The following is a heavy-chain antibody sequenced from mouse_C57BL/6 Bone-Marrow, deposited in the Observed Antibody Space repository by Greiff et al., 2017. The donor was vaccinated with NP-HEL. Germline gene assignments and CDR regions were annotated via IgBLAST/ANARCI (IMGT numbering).Heavy chain of an antibody. CDR3: ARQLPHYYAMDY. V-gene: IGHV1-55*01. J-gene: IGHJ4*01. D-gene: IGHD2-1*01. CDR1: GYTFTSYW. CDR2: IYPGSGST. Sequence: QVQLQQPGAELVKPGASVKMSCKASGYTFTSYWITWVKPRPGQGLEWIGDIYPGSGSTNYNEKFKSTATLTADTSSSTADMQLSSLSSEYAAVYYCARQLPHYYAMDYWGQGTSVTVSS.